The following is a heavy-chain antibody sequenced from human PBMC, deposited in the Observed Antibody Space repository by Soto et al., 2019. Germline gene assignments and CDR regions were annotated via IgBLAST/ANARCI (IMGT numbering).Heavy chain of an antibody. CDR3: VKIGETGLLSSVFDS. CDR1: GFKFDDYA. V-gene: IGHV3-9*01. D-gene: IGHD7-27*01. J-gene: IGHJ4*02. CDR2: ISSNSASV. Sequence: DVRLVESGGGFVQPGGSLRLSCGVSGFKFDDYAMHWVRQVPGRGLEWVSGISSNSASVDYADSVRGRFTISRDSAKKSLYLQMTSLSAEDTVFYYCVKIGETGLLSSVFDSWGQGTLVTVSS.